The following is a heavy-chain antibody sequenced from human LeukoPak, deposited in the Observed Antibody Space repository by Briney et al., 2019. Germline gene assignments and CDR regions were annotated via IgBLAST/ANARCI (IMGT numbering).Heavy chain of an antibody. CDR1: GGTFSSYA. D-gene: IGHD3-16*02. V-gene: IGHV1-69*04. Sequence: GASVNVSCKASGGTFSSYAISWVRQAPGQGLEWMGRIIPILGIANYAQKFQGRVTITADKSTSTAYMELSSLRSEDTAVYYCARDVNMITFGGVIVPGAFDIWGQGTMVTVSS. CDR3: ARDVNMITFGGVIVPGAFDI. J-gene: IGHJ3*02. CDR2: IIPILGIA.